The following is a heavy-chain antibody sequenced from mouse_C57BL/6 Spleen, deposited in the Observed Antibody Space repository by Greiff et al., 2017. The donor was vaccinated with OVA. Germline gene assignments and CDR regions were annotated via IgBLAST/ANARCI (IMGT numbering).Heavy chain of an antibody. Sequence: QVQLQQPGAELVKPGASVKMSCKASGYTFTSYWITWVKQRPGQGLEWIGDIYPGSGSTNYNEKFKSKATLTVDTSSSTAYMQLSSLTSEDSAVYYCARRGYGSSYGFAYLGQGTLVTVSA. J-gene: IGHJ3*01. V-gene: IGHV1-55*01. CDR1: GYTFTSYW. D-gene: IGHD1-1*01. CDR2: IYPGSGST. CDR3: ARRGYGSSYGFAY.